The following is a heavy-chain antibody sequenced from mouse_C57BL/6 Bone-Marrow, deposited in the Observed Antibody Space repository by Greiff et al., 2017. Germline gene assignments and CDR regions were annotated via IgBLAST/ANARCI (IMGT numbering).Heavy chain of an antibody. Sequence: VQRVESGAELARPGASVKLSCKASGYTFTSYGISWVKQRPGQGLEWIGKICPRSGNTYYNEKFKGKATLTADKSSSTAYLELRRLTSEDAAVYFCARSEVYGSSYRYWGQGTTLTVSA. V-gene: IGHV1-81*01. CDR3: ARSEVYGSSYRY. CDR2: ICPRSGNT. D-gene: IGHD1-1*01. J-gene: IGHJ2*01. CDR1: GYTFTSYG.